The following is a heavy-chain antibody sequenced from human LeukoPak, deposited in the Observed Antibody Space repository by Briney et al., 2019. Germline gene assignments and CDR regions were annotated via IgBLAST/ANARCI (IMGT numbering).Heavy chain of an antibody. CDR2: ITNNGDST. CDR1: GFTFSTYP. V-gene: IGHV3-64*01. D-gene: IGHD3-10*01. J-gene: IGHJ3*02. CDR3: ARDNRRSGGSGSWAAFDI. Sequence: GGSLRLSCAASGFTFSTYPMHWVSQAPGKGLEYVSAITNNGDSTYHANSVKGRFTISRDNSKNTLYLQMGSLRVEDMAVYYCARDNRRSGGSGSWAAFDIWGQGTMVTVSS.